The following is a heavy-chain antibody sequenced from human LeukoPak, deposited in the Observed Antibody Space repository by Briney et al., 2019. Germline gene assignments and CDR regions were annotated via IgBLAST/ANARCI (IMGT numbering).Heavy chain of an antibody. D-gene: IGHD3-3*02. CDR1: GFTFSSYS. Sequence: KPGGSLRLSCAASGFTFSSYSMNWVRQAPGKGLEWVSSISSSSSYIYYADSVKGRFTISRDNAKNSLYLQMNGLRAEDTAVYYCARVAFLEWQYLYYFDYWGQGTLVTVSS. J-gene: IGHJ4*02. CDR2: ISSSSSYI. V-gene: IGHV3-21*01. CDR3: ARVAFLEWQYLYYFDY.